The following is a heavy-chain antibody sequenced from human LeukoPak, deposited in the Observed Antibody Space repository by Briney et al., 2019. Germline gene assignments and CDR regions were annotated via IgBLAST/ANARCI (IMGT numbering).Heavy chain of an antibody. Sequence: SETLSLTCTVSGSSISSYYWSWIRQPPGKGLEWIGYIYYSGSTNYNPSLKSRVTISVDTSKNQFSLKLSSVTAADTAVYYCARNTYYYGSGSYFPDAFDIWGQRTMVTVSS. V-gene: IGHV4-59*01. CDR1: GSSISSYY. CDR2: IYYSGST. CDR3: ARNTYYYGSGSYFPDAFDI. J-gene: IGHJ3*02. D-gene: IGHD3-10*01.